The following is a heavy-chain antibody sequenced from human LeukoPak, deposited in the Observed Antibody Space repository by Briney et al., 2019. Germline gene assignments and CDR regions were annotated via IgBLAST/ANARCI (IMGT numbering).Heavy chain of an antibody. J-gene: IGHJ5*01. V-gene: IGHV4-61*01. CDR2: IYHGSA. CDR3: AREGGRQWLVSGALDS. CDR1: DDSVSSSRYY. Sequence: SETLSLTCTVSDDSVSSSRYYWTWIRQPPGKGLEWIGYIYHGSATYNPSLESQVTLSMDTSKNQYSLKMTSVTAADTAVYYCAREGGRQWLVSGALDSWGQGTLVTVYS. D-gene: IGHD6-19*01.